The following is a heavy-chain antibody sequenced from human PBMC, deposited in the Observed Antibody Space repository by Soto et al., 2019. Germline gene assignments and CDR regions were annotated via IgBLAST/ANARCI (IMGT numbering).Heavy chain of an antibody. V-gene: IGHV1-3*01. CDR3: ARDFWGAIGHYGVDV. Sequence: QVHLVQSGPEVRKPGASVRVSCEASGYIFTAYSIHWIRQAPGQGLEWMGWINAGNGNTKYSQKFQGRLIITKDTSATTVYMDLSGLRSEDTAIYFCARDFWGAIGHYGVDVWGQGTPVSVSS. D-gene: IGHD3-16*01. J-gene: IGHJ6*02. CDR2: INAGNGNT. CDR1: GYIFTAYS.